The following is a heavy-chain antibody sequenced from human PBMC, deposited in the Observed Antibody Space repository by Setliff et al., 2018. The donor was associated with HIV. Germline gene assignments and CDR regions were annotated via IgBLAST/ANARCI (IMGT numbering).Heavy chain of an antibody. D-gene: IGHD2-2*01. J-gene: IGHJ5*02. V-gene: IGHV4-59*12. CDR1: GGSISTYY. CDR2: IYFTGSS. Sequence: SETLSLTCTVSGGSISTYYWSWIRQPPGKGLEWIGSIYFTGSSDNNPSLKSRVTLSLDTSKNQFSLRLISVTAADTAVYYCAKVAVTGYCDSTSCQNWFDPWGQGTLVTVSS. CDR3: AKVAVTGYCDSTSCQNWFDP.